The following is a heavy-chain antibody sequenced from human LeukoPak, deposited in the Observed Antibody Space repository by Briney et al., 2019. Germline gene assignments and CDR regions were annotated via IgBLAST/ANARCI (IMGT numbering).Heavy chain of an antibody. J-gene: IGHJ4*02. Sequence: GGSLRLSCAASGFTVSSDYMGWVRQAPGKGLEYASIIYGGGDTFYADSVKGRFTISRDNSKNTLYLQMNSLRAEDTAVYYCARDSHKLHSSAYFYFFDYWGQGTLVSVSS. CDR2: IYGGGDT. CDR1: GFTVSSDY. CDR3: ARDSHKLHSSAYFYFFDY. D-gene: IGHD3-22*01. V-gene: IGHV3-66*02.